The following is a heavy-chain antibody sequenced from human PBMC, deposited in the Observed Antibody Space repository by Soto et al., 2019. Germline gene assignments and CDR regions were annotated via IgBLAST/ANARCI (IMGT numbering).Heavy chain of an antibody. V-gene: IGHV4-59*01. Sequence: SSETLSLTCTVSGGSISSYYWSWIRQPPGKGLEWIGYIYYSGSTSYNPSLKSRVTISVDTSKNQFSLKLSSVTAADTAVYYCARGRHFWSGFDYYYYMDVWGKGTTVTVSS. CDR2: IYYSGST. CDR3: ARGRHFWSGFDYYYYMDV. CDR1: GGSISSYY. J-gene: IGHJ6*03. D-gene: IGHD3-3*02.